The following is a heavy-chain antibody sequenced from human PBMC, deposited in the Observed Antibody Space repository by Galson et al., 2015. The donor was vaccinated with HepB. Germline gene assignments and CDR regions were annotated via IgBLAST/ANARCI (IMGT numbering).Heavy chain of an antibody. D-gene: IGHD6-19*01. J-gene: IGHJ3*02. Sequence: PALVKPTQTLTLTCTFSGFSLSTSGMCVSWIRQPPGKALEWLALIDWDDDKYYSTSLKTRLTISKDTSKNQVVLTMTNMDPVDTATYYCARMGSGSYGGAFDIWGQGTMVTVSS. CDR1: GFSLSTSGMC. CDR2: IDWDDDK. V-gene: IGHV2-70*01. CDR3: ARMGSGSYGGAFDI.